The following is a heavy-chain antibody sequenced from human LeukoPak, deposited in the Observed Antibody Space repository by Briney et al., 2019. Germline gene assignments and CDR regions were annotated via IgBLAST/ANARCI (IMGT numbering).Heavy chain of an antibody. D-gene: IGHD3-10*01. CDR1: GFTFSSYG. V-gene: IGHV3-30*03. CDR3: ARVPSGSYSDY. J-gene: IGHJ4*02. CDR2: ISYDGSNK. Sequence: GGSLRLSCAASGFTFSSYGMHWVRQAPGKGLEWVAVISYDGSNKYYADSVKGRFTISRDNSKNTLYLQMNSLRAEDTAVYYCARVPSGSYSDYWGQGTLVTVSS.